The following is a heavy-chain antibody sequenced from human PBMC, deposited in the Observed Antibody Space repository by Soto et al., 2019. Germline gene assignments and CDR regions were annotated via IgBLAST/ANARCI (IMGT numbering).Heavy chain of an antibody. V-gene: IGHV3-11*01. Sequence: NPGGSLRLSCAASGFTFSDYYMSWVRQAPGKGLEWVSYINTGGNTMYYADSVKGRFTISRDNARASLYLQMTSLTVEDTAVYYCARGRTTVHSWGQGTLVTVSS. D-gene: IGHD4-17*01. CDR2: INTGGNTM. CDR3: ARGRTTVHS. CDR1: GFTFSDYY. J-gene: IGHJ5*02.